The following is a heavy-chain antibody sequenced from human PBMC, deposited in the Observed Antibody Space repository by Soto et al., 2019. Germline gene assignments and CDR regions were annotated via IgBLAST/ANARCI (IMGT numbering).Heavy chain of an antibody. CDR1: GFTFSSYA. Sequence: VGSLRLSCAASGFTFSSYAMHWVRQAPGKGLEWVGVISYDGSNKYYADSVKGRFTISRDDSKNTVYLQMNSLRGEDTAVYYCARESFTYWGQGTLVTVSS. CDR2: ISYDGSNK. V-gene: IGHV3-30-3*01. J-gene: IGHJ4*02. CDR3: ARESFTY.